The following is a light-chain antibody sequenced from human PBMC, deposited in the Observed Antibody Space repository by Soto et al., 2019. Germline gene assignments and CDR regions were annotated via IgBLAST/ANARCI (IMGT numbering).Light chain of an antibody. CDR1: SSDVGGYNY. CDR2: DVS. V-gene: IGLV2-11*01. J-gene: IGLJ2*01. CDR3: CSYAGSYTVL. Sequence: QSALTQPRSVSGSPGQSVTISCTGTSSDVGGYNYVSWYQQHPGKAPKLMICDVSKRPSGVPDRFSGSKSGNTASLTISGLQAGDEADYYCCSYAGSYTVLFGGGTKLTVL.